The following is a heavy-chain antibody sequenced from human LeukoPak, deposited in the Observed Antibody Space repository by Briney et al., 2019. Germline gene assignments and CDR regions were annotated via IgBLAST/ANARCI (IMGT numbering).Heavy chain of an antibody. Sequence: PGGSLRLSCAASGFTFSSYEMNWVRQAPGKGLEWVAFIRYDGSNKYYADSVKGRFTISRDNSKNTLYLQMNRLRAEDTAVYYCAKSPSSWGLYYFDYWGQGTLVTVSS. CDR1: GFTFSSYE. CDR3: AKSPSSWGLYYFDY. CDR2: IRYDGSNK. D-gene: IGHD6-13*01. J-gene: IGHJ4*02. V-gene: IGHV3-30*02.